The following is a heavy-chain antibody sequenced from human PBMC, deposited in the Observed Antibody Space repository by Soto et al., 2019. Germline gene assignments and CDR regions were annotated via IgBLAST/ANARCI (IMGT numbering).Heavy chain of an antibody. CDR1: GYTFTSYY. J-gene: IGHJ6*02. V-gene: IGHV1-46*01. CDR2: INPSGGST. Sequence: QVQLVQSGAEVKKPGASVKVSCKASGYTFTSYYMHWVRQAPGQGLEWMGIINPSGGSTSYAQKFQGRVNMTRDTSTSTVYMELSSLRSEDTAVYYCARPMLQTAMGPGGASYSSSWFYYYGMDVWGQGTTVTVSS. D-gene: IGHD6-13*01. CDR3: ARPMLQTAMGPGGASYSSSWFYYYGMDV.